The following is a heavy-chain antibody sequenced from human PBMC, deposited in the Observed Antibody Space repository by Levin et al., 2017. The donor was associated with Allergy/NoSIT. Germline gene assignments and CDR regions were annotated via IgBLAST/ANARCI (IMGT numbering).Heavy chain of an antibody. CDR1: GGTFSSYA. V-gene: IGHV1-69*13. J-gene: IGHJ4*02. CDR2: IIPIFGTA. D-gene: IGHD6-13*01. Sequence: GASVKVSCKASGGTFSSYAISWVRQAPGQGLEWMGGIIPIFGTANYAQKFQGRVTITADESTSTAYMELSSLRSEDTAVYYCASRYSSSWLPLDYWGQGTLVTVSS. CDR3: ASRYSSSWLPLDY.